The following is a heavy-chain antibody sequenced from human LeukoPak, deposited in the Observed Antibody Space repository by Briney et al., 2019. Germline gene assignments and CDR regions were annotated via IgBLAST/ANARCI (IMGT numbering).Heavy chain of an antibody. J-gene: IGHJ4*02. V-gene: IGHV3-66*02. Sequence: GGSLRLSCAASGFTVSSNYMSWVRQAPGKGLEWVSVIYGGGSTYYADSVKGRFTISRDNSKNTLYLRMNSLRTEDTAVYYCARPTSGWSALDYWGQGTLVTVSS. CDR2: IYGGGST. CDR1: GFTVSSNY. CDR3: ARPTSGWSALDY. D-gene: IGHD6-19*01.